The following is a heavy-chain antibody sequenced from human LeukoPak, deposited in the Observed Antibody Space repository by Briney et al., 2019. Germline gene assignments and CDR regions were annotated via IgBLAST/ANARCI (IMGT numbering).Heavy chain of an antibody. J-gene: IGHJ4*02. V-gene: IGHV5-51*01. CDR2: IYPGDSDT. Sequence: GESLKISCKGSGYSFTSYWIGWVRQMPGKGLEWMGIIYPGDSDTRYSPSFQGQVTISADKSISTAYLQWSSLKASDTAMHYCARQVPYYYDSSGYSDWGQGTLVTVSS. D-gene: IGHD3-22*01. CDR1: GYSFTSYW. CDR3: ARQVPYYYDSSGYSD.